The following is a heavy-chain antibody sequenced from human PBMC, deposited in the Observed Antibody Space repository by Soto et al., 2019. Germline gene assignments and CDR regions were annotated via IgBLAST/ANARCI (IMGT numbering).Heavy chain of an antibody. J-gene: IGHJ4*02. CDR3: AKDQRWLQSEPLFDY. CDR2: ISWNSGGI. CDR1: GFTFDDYA. Sequence: GGSLRLSCAASGFTFDDYAMHWVRQAPGKGLEWVSGISWNSGGIGYADSVKGRFTISRDNAKNSLYLQMNSLRAEDTALYYCAKDQRWLQSEPLFDYWGQGTLVTVSS. D-gene: IGHD5-12*01. V-gene: IGHV3-9*01.